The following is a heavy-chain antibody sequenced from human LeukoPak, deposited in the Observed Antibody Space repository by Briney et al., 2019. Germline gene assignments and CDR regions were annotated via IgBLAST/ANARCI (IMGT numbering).Heavy chain of an antibody. V-gene: IGHV3-30*02. CDR1: GFTFGDYG. CDR3: AKRYHDFWSGYYYYYMDV. Sequence: PGGSLRLSCVASGFTFGDYGMSWVRQAPGKGLEWVAFILYDGSNKYYADSVKGRFTISRDNSKNTLYLQMNSLSAEDTAVYYCAKRYHDFWSGYYYYYMDVWGKGTTVTVSS. D-gene: IGHD3-3*01. J-gene: IGHJ6*03. CDR2: ILYDGSNK.